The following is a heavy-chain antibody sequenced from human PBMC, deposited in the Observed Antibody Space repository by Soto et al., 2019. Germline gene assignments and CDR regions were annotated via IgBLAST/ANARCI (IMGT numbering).Heavy chain of an antibody. Sequence: EVQVSESGGGLVQPGGSLRLSCATSGFTFSHYPMNWVRQAPGKGLEWVSGISAGDDRTYYADSVKGRFTIFRDNSKNSVSLQMNSLRVEDTAVYYCARRVWGQGTLVTVSS. V-gene: IGHV3-23*01. CDR2: ISAGDDRT. CDR1: GFTFSHYP. CDR3: ARRV. J-gene: IGHJ4*02.